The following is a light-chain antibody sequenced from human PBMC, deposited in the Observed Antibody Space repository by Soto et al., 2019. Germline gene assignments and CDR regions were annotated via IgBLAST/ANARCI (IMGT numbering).Light chain of an antibody. CDR1: TSNIGSHY. CDR2: SNY. CDR3: AAWDDSLSAWV. Sequence: QSVLTQPPSASGTPGLRVTISCSGSTSNIGSHYVYWYQQLPGTAPKLLIYSNYQRPSGVPDRFSGSKSGTSASLAISGLRSEDEADYYCAAWDDSLSAWVFGRGTKLTVL. V-gene: IGLV1-47*02. J-gene: IGLJ3*02.